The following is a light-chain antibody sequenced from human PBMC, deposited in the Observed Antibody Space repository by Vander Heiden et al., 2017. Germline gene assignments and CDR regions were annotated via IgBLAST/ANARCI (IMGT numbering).Light chain of an antibody. CDR1: QSVSSSY. V-gene: IGKV3-20*01. CDR3: QQYGSSPLT. CDR2: GAS. J-gene: IGKJ3*01. Sequence: EIVLTQSPGTLSLSSGERAILSCRASQSVSSSYLAWYQQKPGQAPRLLIYGASSRATGIPDRFSDSGSGTDFTLTISRLEPEDFAVYYCQQYGSSPLTFGPGTKVDIK.